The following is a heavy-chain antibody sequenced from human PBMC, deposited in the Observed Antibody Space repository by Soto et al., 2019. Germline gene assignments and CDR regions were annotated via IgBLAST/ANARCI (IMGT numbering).Heavy chain of an antibody. CDR2: VDSVGGT. Sequence: GEALKISCAASGFIFSSHNMHWVRQASGKGLKWVSVVDSVGGTYYSGFVKGRFAISRENAKNSLYLQMNSLRAEDTAVYYCARESAGCSGRCHTPLDYWGQAMLVTVSS. D-gene: IGHD2-15*01. CDR3: ARESAGCSGRCHTPLDY. J-gene: IGHJ4*02. V-gene: IGHV3-13*01. CDR1: GFIFSSHN.